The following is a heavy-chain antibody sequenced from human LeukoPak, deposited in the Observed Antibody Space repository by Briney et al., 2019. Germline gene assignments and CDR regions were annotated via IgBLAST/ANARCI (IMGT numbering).Heavy chain of an antibody. Sequence: GGSLRLSCAASGFSFSDYNMHWVRQAPGKGLEWMAVISYNGINEYYADSVKGRFTISRDNSKSTLLLQMNSLRAEDTAVYYCAKGRKTDTAILNYWGQGTLVTVSS. D-gene: IGHD5-18*01. CDR1: GFSFSDYN. J-gene: IGHJ4*02. CDR3: AKGRKTDTAILNY. V-gene: IGHV3-30*18. CDR2: ISYNGINE.